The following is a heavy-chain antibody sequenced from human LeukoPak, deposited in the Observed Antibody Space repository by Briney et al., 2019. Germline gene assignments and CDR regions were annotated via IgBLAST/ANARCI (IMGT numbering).Heavy chain of an antibody. D-gene: IGHD1-26*01. Sequence: SETLSLTCTVSGGSISSYYWSWIRQPPGKGLEWIGYIYYSGSTNYNPSLKSRVTISVDTSKNQFSLKLSSVTAADTAVYYCARVAGVWDRGDYWGQGTLVTVSS. CDR1: GGSISSYY. V-gene: IGHV4-59*08. J-gene: IGHJ4*02. CDR2: IYYSGST. CDR3: ARVAGVWDRGDY.